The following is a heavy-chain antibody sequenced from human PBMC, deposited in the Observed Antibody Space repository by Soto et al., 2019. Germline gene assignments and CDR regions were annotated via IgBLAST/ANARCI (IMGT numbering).Heavy chain of an antibody. D-gene: IGHD3-22*01. CDR2: IYYSGST. J-gene: IGHJ6*02. V-gene: IGHV4-39*07. CDR1: GGSISSSSYY. CDR3: ARGLGGYDSSAFAHYYYGMDV. Sequence: PSETLSLTCTVSGGSISSSSYYWGWIRQPPGKGLEWIGNIYYSGSTNYNPSLKSRVTISVDTSKNQFSLELSSVTAADTAVFYCARGLGGYDSSAFAHYYYGMDVWGQGTTVTVSS.